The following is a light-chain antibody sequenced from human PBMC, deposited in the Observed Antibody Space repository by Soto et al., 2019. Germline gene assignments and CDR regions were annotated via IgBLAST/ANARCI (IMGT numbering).Light chain of an antibody. CDR1: SSDVGGYNY. Sequence: QSALTQPASVSGSPGQSITISCTGTSSDVGGYNYVSWYQQHPGKAPKLMIYDVSNRPSGVSNRFSGSKSGNTASLTISGLQAEYEADYYCSSYTSSSTVVFAGGTQLTVL. CDR3: SSYTSSSTVV. J-gene: IGLJ2*01. V-gene: IGLV2-14*01. CDR2: DVS.